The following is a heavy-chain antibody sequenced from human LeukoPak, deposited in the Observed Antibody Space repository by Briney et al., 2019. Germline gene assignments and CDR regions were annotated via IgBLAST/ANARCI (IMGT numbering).Heavy chain of an antibody. CDR2: INQSGSA. V-gene: IGHV4-34*01. CDR3: ARGPTAVRGVIRFYYYLDV. Sequence: KPSETLSLTCAVYGGSFSGAYWSWIRQAPGKGLEWIGEINQSGSANYNPSLKSRVTISVDTSKNQFSLKLTSVTAADTAVYYCARGPTAVRGVIRFYYYLDVWGKGTTVTASS. CDR1: GGSFSGAY. J-gene: IGHJ6*03. D-gene: IGHD3-10*01.